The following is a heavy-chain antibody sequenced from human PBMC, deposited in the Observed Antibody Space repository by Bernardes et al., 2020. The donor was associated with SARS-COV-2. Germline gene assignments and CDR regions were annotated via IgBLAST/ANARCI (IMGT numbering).Heavy chain of an antibody. CDR1: GFTFSNAW. D-gene: IGHD4-17*01. V-gene: IGHV3-15*01. J-gene: IGHJ4*02. CDR3: TSINDYGDYGAIDY. CDR2: IKSKTDGGTT. Sequence: GGSLRLSCAASGFTFSNAWMSWVRQAPGKGLEWVGRIKSKTDGGTTDYAAPVKGRFTISRDDSKNTLYLQMNSLKTEDTVVYYCTSINDYGDYGAIDYWGQGTLVTVSS.